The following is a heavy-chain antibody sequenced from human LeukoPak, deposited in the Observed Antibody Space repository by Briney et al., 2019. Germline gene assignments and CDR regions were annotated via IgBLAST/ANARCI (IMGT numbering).Heavy chain of an antibody. V-gene: IGHV1-2*02. D-gene: IGHD4-11*01. CDR3: ARDNYGIGDY. CDR1: GYTFTGYY. J-gene: IGHJ4*02. CDR2: INPNSGGT. Sequence: ASVKVSCKASGYTFTGYYMYWVRQAPGQGLEWMGWINPNSGGTNYAQKFQGRVTMTRDTSITTAYMDLSSLRSDDTAVYYCARDNYGIGDYWGQGTLVTVSS.